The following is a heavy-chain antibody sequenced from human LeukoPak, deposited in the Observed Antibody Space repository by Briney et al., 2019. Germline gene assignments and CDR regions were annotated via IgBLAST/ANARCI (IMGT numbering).Heavy chain of an antibody. V-gene: IGHV3-48*01. Sequence: GGSLRLSCAASGFTFSSYSMNWVRQAPGKGLEWVSYISSSSSSIYYADSVKGRFIISRDNAKNSLYLQMNSLRVEDTAVYYCARVYGSGSFHPSGFWGQGTLVTVSS. D-gene: IGHD3-10*01. CDR3: ARVYGSGSFHPSGF. CDR2: ISSSSSSI. J-gene: IGHJ4*02. CDR1: GFTFSSYS.